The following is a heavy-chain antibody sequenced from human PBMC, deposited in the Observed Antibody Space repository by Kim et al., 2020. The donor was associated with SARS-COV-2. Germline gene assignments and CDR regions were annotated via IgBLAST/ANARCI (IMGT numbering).Heavy chain of an antibody. V-gene: IGHV1-18*01. Sequence: ASVKVSCKASGYTFTSYGISWVRQAPGQGLEWMGWISAYNGNTNYAQKLQGRVTMTTDTSTSTAYMELRSLRSDDTAVYYCALNGVVRSGGRPTKGMDVWGQGTTVTVSS. J-gene: IGHJ6*02. CDR1: GYTFTSYG. CDR3: ALNGVVRSGGRPTKGMDV. CDR2: ISAYNGNT. D-gene: IGHD3-16*01.